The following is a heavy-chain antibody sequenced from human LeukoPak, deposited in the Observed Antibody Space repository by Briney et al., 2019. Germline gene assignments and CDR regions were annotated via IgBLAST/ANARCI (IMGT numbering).Heavy chain of an antibody. Sequence: PGGSLRLSCVVSGFTFDMSTMTWVRQAPGKGPEWVAKMKEDGTEIFYAGSVDGRFTISRDNSKNSLYLQMNSVRVEDTAVYYCAPGGAPGGRFENWGQGTLVTVSS. V-gene: IGHV3-7*01. CDR2: MKEDGTEI. CDR3: APGGAPGGRFEN. J-gene: IGHJ4*02. CDR1: GFTFDMST. D-gene: IGHD3-16*01.